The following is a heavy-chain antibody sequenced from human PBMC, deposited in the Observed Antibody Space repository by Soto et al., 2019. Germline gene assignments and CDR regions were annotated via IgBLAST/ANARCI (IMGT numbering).Heavy chain of an antibody. V-gene: IGHV4-59*08. D-gene: IGHD1-26*01. CDR2: IYYSGST. J-gene: IGHJ4*02. CDR1: GGSISSYY. CDR3: ARRYGSAIDY. Sequence: SETLSLTCTVSGGSISSYYWSWIRQPPGEGLEWIGYIYYSGSTNYNPSLKSRVTISVDTSKNQFSLKLSSVTAADTAVYCCARRYGSAIDYWGQGTLVTVSS.